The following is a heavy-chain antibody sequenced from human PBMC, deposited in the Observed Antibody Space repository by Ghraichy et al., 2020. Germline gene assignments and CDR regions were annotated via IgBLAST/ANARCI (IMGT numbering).Heavy chain of an antibody. V-gene: IGHV3-7*01. J-gene: IGHJ6*02. Sequence: LSLTCAASGFTFSSYWMSWVRQAPGKGLEWVANIKQDGSEKYYVDSVKGRFTISRDNAKNSLYLQMNSLRAEDTAVYYCAREGYNWNNYYYGMDVWGQGTTVTVSS. CDR1: GFTFSSYW. CDR2: IKQDGSEK. D-gene: IGHD1/OR15-1a*01. CDR3: AREGYNWNNYYYGMDV.